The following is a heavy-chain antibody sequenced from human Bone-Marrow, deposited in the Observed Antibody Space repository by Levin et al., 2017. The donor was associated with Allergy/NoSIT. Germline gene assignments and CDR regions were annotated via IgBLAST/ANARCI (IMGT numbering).Heavy chain of an antibody. Sequence: SQTLSLTCTVSGGSISSAGYHWTWIRQYPGKGLEWIGYISYRGSTYFNPSLKSRLTMSIDTSEQHFSLNLPSVSAADTAIYYCARLDGYSLDYWGQGALVTVSS. CDR2: ISYRGST. V-gene: IGHV4-31*03. CDR3: ARLDGYSLDY. D-gene: IGHD1-1*01. J-gene: IGHJ4*02. CDR1: GGSISSAGYH.